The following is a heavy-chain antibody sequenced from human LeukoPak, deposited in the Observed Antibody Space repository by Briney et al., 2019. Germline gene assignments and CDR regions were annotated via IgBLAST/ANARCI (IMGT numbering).Heavy chain of an antibody. CDR3: ARDTAWWFDP. CDR1: GYTFTGYY. J-gene: IGHJ5*02. CDR2: INPSGGST. D-gene: IGHD2-21*02. Sequence: GASVKVSCKASGYTFTGYYMHWVRQAPGQGLEWMGIINPSGGSTSYAQKFQGRVTMTRDMSTSTDYMELSSLRSEDTAVYYCARDTAWWFDPWGQGTLVTVSS. V-gene: IGHV1-46*01.